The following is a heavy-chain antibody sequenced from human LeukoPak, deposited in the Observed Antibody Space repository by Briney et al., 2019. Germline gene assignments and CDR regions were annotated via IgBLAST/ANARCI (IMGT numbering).Heavy chain of an antibody. D-gene: IGHD6-13*01. CDR1: GGSISSSSYY. CDR2: IYYSGST. CDR3: ARDGSSSWSPKIDY. J-gene: IGHJ4*02. V-gene: IGHV4-39*07. Sequence: SETLSLTCTVSGGSISSSSYYWGWIRQPPGKGLEWIGSIYYSGSTYYNPSLKSRVTISVDTSKNQFSLKLSSVTAADTAVYYCARDGSSSWSPKIDYWGQGTLVTVSS.